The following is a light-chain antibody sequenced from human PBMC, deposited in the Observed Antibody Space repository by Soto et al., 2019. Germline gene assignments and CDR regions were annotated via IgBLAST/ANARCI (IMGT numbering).Light chain of an antibody. V-gene: IGKV4-1*01. CDR3: QQSYDPPPT. CDR2: LLT. Sequence: DIVMTQSPDSLAVSLGERATIHCKSSQSLLDTSKNKTYLTWYQHKPGQSPKLLFCLLTTRESRVPDRFSGRGSGTDFTLTISSLQADDVAVYYCQQSYDPPPTFGQGTTLEIK. CDR1: QSLLDTSKNKTY. J-gene: IGKJ2*01.